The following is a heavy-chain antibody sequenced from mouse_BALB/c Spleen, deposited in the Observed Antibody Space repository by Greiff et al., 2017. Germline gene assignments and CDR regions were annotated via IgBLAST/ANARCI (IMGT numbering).Heavy chain of an antibody. CDR2: IWGDGST. D-gene: IGHD2-1*01. CDR1: GFSLTGYG. V-gene: IGHV2-6-7*01. Sequence: VMLVESGPGLVAPSQSLSITCTVSGFSLTGYGVNWVRQPPGKGLEWLGMIWGDGSTDYNSALKSRLSISKDNSKSQVFLKMNSLQTDDTARYYCARDGNYDYYAMDYWGQGTSVTVSS. CDR3: ARDGNYDYYAMDY. J-gene: IGHJ4*01.